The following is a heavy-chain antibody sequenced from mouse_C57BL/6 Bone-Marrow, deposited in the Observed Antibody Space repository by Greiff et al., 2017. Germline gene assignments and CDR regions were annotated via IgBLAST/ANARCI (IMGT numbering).Heavy chain of an antibody. D-gene: IGHD4-1*01. CDR2: ISSGGDYI. CDR1: GFTFSSYA. CDR3: TRGAHLGLYWYFDV. J-gene: IGHJ1*03. V-gene: IGHV5-9-1*02. Sequence: EVKLVESGEGLVKPGGSLKLSCAASGFTFSSYAMSWVRQTPEKRLEWVAYISSGGDYIYYADTVKGRFTISRDNARNTLYLQMSSLKSEDTAMYYCTRGAHLGLYWYFDVWGTGTTVTVTS.